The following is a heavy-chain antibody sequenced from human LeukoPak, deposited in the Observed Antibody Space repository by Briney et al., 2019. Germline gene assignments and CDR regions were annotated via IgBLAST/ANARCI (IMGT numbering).Heavy chain of an antibody. CDR2: IRYDGSNK. D-gene: IGHD6-6*01. CDR1: GFTFSSYG. Sequence: GGSLRLSCAASGFTFSSYGMHWVRQAPGKGLEWVAFIRYDGSNKYYADSVKGRFTISRDNSKNTLYLQMNSLRAEDTAVYYCAKDGFRQLAPPSDAWGQGTLVTVSS. V-gene: IGHV3-30*02. J-gene: IGHJ5*02. CDR3: AKDGFRQLAPPSDA.